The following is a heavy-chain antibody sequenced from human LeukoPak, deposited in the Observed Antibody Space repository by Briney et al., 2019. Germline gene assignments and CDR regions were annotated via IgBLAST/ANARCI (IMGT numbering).Heavy chain of an antibody. CDR2: ISSSGGYI. Sequence: GGSLRLSCAASGFAFSRYSMNRVRQAPGKELEGLAWVSSISSSGGYIYYAGSVKGRFTISRDNAKNSLYLQMNSLRAEDTAVYYCAREISSSTSFDQWGQGTLVTVSS. J-gene: IGHJ4*02. CDR1: GFAFSRYS. V-gene: IGHV3-21*01. CDR3: AREISSSTSFDQ. D-gene: IGHD2-2*01.